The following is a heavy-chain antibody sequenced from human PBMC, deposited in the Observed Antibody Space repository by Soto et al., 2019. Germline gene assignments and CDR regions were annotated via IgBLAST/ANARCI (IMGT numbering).Heavy chain of an antibody. Sequence: GGSLRLSCAASGFTFSNYAISWVRQAPGKGLEWVSAISGSGGSTYYADSVKGRFTISRDNSKNTLYLQMNSLRAEDTAVYYCAKSVLLWFGELFPYYYYYMDVWGKGTTVTVSS. CDR3: AKSVLLWFGELFPYYYYYMDV. J-gene: IGHJ6*03. V-gene: IGHV3-23*01. CDR2: ISGSGGST. CDR1: GFTFSNYA. D-gene: IGHD3-10*01.